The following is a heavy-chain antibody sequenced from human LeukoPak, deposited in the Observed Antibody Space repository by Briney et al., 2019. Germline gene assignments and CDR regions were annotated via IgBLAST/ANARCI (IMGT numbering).Heavy chain of an antibody. Sequence: PSETLSLTCTVSGGSISSFYWSWIRQPPGKGLEWIGYIYDSGSTNFNPSLRSRVTISVDTSKNQFSLKLSSVTAADTAVYYCARWGVVPAASGWFDPWGQGTLVTVSS. D-gene: IGHD2-2*01. V-gene: IGHV4-59*01. CDR1: GGSISSFY. J-gene: IGHJ5*02. CDR2: IYDSGST. CDR3: ARWGVVPAASGWFDP.